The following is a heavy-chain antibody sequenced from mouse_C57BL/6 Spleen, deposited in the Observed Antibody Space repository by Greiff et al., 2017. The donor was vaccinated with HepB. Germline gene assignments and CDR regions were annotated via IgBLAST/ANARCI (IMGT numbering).Heavy chain of an antibody. Sequence: EVKLVESGPGLVKPSQSLSLTCSVTGYSITSGYYWNWIRQFPGNKLEWMGYISYDGSNNYNPSLKNRISITRDTSKNQFFLKLNSVTTEDTATYYCARGRKFAYWGQGTLVTVSA. J-gene: IGHJ3*01. CDR3: ARGRKFAY. CDR1: GYSITSGYY. V-gene: IGHV3-6*01. CDR2: ISYDGSN.